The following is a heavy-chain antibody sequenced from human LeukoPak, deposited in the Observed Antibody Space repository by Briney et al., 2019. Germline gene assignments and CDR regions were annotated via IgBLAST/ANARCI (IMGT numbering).Heavy chain of an antibody. D-gene: IGHD1-26*01. V-gene: IGHV1-2*02. J-gene: IGHJ4*02. CDR3: TRRLGGSSEGYDY. Sequence: GASVKVSCKASGHTFTGYYIHWVRQAPGQGLEWMGWINPNNGGTKYTQKFLGRVTMTGDTSINTAYMEVTSLRSHDPAVYYCTRRLGGSSEGYDYWGQGTLVTVSS. CDR2: INPNNGGT. CDR1: GHTFTGYY.